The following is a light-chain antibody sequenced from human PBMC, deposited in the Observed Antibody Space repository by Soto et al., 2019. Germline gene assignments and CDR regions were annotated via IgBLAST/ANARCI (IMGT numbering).Light chain of an antibody. Sequence: TQPASVSGSPGEAITISSNRSSSDVGGYNYVSWYRHLPGKAPELMIFDVSNRPSGLSDRFSGSKSGNTASLTISGLQADDEADYYCSSYTNSGTYVFGTGTKVNVL. V-gene: IGLV2-14*03. CDR3: SSYTNSGTYV. CDR1: SSDVGGYNY. CDR2: DVS. J-gene: IGLJ1*01.